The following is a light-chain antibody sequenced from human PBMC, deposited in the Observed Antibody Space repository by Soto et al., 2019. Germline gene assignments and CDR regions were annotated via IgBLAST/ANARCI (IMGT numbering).Light chain of an antibody. CDR3: QSYDSSLSGVV. CDR2: GNS. CDR1: SSNIGAGYD. J-gene: IGLJ2*01. Sequence: QSVLTQPPSVSGAPGQRVTISCTGSSSNIGAGYDVHWYQHLPGTDPKLLIYGNSNRPSGVTDRFSGSKSGTSDSLAITWIPAEYEADYYCQSYDSSLSGVVFGGGTKLTVL. V-gene: IGLV1-40*01.